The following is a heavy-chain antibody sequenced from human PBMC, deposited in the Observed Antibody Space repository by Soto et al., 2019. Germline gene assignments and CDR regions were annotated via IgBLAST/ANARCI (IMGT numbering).Heavy chain of an antibody. J-gene: IGHJ4*02. Sequence: QVQLQESGPGLVKPSETLSLTCTVSGGSISSYYWSWIRQPPGKGLDWIGYIYYSGSTNYNPSLKSRVTISVDTSKNQFSLKLSSVTAADTAVYYCARRYGGTFDYWGQGTLVTVSS. CDR1: GGSISSYY. V-gene: IGHV4-59*08. D-gene: IGHD2-15*01. CDR3: ARRYGGTFDY. CDR2: IYYSGST.